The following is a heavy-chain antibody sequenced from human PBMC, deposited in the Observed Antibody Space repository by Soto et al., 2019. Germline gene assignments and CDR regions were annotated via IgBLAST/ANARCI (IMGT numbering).Heavy chain of an antibody. D-gene: IGHD1-20*01. J-gene: IGHJ4*02. Sequence: SETLSLTCAVSGGSISGSYYYWAWLRQSPGKGPEWIGSVFYTGFTSYNPSLESRVSVSADTSKSQFSLKLSAVTAADTAVYYCATSQKGYNWNYFDHWGQGGLVTVSS. CDR2: VFYTGFT. CDR3: ATSQKGYNWNYFDH. V-gene: IGHV4-39*01. CDR1: GGSISGSYYY.